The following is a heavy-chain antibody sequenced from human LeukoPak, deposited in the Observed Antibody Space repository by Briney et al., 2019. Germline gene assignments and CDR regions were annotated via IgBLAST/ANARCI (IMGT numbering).Heavy chain of an antibody. CDR3: ARSIVGATIDY. CDR2: INHSGST. Sequence: SETLSLTCAVYGGSFNGYYWSWIRQPPGKGLEWIGEINHSGSTNYNPSLKSRVTISVDTSKNHFSLKMSSVTAADTAVYYCARSIVGATIDYWGQGTLVTVSS. CDR1: GGSFNGYY. J-gene: IGHJ4*02. V-gene: IGHV4-34*01. D-gene: IGHD1-26*01.